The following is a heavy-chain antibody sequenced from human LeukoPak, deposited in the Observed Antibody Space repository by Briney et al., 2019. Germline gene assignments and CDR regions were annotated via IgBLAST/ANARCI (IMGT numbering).Heavy chain of an antibody. CDR1: GGSISSSSYY. D-gene: IGHD4-17*01. J-gene: IGHJ4*02. CDR3: ARVPTVTFFDY. CDR2: IYYSGST. V-gene: IGHV4-39*01. Sequence: PSETLSLTCTVSGGSISSSSYYWGWIRQPPGKGLEWIGSIYYSGSTYYNPSLKSRVTISVDTSKNQFSLKLSSVTAADTAVYYCARVPTVTFFDYWGQGTLVTVSS.